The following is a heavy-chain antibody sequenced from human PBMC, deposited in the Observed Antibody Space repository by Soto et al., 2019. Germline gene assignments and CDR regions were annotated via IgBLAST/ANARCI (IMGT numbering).Heavy chain of an antibody. CDR2: FDPEDGET. Sequence: GASVKVSCKVSGYTLTELSMHWVRQAPGKGLEWMGGFDPEDGETIYAQKFQGRVTMTEDTSTDTAYMELSSLRSEDTAVYYCARAPFYSSGSQINYGMDVWGQGTTVTVSS. V-gene: IGHV1-24*01. CDR1: GYTLTELS. D-gene: IGHD6-19*01. CDR3: ARAPFYSSGSQINYGMDV. J-gene: IGHJ6*02.